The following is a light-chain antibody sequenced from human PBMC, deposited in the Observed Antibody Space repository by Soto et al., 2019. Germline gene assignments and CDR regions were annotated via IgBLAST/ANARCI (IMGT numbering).Light chain of an antibody. J-gene: IGKJ1*01. CDR2: KAS. V-gene: IGKV1-5*03. CDR3: QQYNSYPET. Sequence: DIQMTQSPSTLSASVGDRVIITCRASESISSWLAWYQQKPGKAPKLLIYKASTFESGVPSRFSGSGSGTDFTLTSSSLQPDDFAIYYWQQYNSYPETFGQGTKVDIK. CDR1: ESISSW.